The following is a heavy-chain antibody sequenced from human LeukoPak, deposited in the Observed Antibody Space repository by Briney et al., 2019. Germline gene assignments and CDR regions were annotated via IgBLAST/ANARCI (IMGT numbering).Heavy chain of an antibody. CDR3: ARQPILSDYYSSGSSPFDY. J-gene: IGHJ4*02. V-gene: IGHV4-31*03. CDR2: VYYSGST. CDR1: GGSISSGGYY. D-gene: IGHD3-10*01. Sequence: PSETLSLTCTVAGGSISSGGYYWSWIRQLPGKGLQWIGNVYYSGSTYYNPSLESRLTISVDTSRMQFSLQLSSVTAADTAVYYCARQPILSDYYSSGSSPFDYWGQGTLVTVSS.